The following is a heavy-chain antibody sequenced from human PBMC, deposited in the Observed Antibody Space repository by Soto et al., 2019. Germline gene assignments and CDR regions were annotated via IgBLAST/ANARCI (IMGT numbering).Heavy chain of an antibody. Sequence: QVQLVESGGGVVQPGRSLRLSCAASGFSFSSYGMHWVRQAPGKGLEWVAIIWYDGSNEYYADSMKGRFTISRDNSNSMLFLQMNSLRAEDTAIYYCARDRGSSWSRGGYFDYWGQGTLVTVSS. J-gene: IGHJ4*02. CDR2: IWYDGSNE. V-gene: IGHV3-33*01. CDR1: GFSFSSYG. CDR3: ARDRGSSWSRGGYFDY. D-gene: IGHD6-13*01.